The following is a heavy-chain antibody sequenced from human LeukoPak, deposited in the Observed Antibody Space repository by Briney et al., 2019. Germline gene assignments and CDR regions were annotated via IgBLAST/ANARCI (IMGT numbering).Heavy chain of an antibody. CDR1: GGTFSSYA. Sequence: ASVKVSCKAPGGTFSSYAISWVRQAPGQGLEWMGGIIPIFGTANYAQKFQGRVTITTDESTSTAYMELSSLRSEDTAVYYCAKDRPYCSSTSCYSSWLDPWGQGTLVTVSS. J-gene: IGHJ5*02. D-gene: IGHD2-2*01. V-gene: IGHV1-69*05. CDR2: IIPIFGTA. CDR3: AKDRPYCSSTSCYSSWLDP.